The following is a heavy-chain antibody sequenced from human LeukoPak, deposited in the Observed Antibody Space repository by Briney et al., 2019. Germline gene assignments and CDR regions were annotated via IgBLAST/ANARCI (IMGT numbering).Heavy chain of an antibody. Sequence: PGGSLRLSCAASGFTFSSYDIHWVRQATGKGLEWVSGIGTAGEIYYPGSVKGRFTISRENAKNSLYLQMNSLRAEDTAVYYCAKDRRELMSGIDYWGQGTPVTVSP. D-gene: IGHD1-26*01. J-gene: IGHJ4*02. CDR3: AKDRRELMSGIDY. V-gene: IGHV3-13*01. CDR2: IGTAGEI. CDR1: GFTFSSYD.